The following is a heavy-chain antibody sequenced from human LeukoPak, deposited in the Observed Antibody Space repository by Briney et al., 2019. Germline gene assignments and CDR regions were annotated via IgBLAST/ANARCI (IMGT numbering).Heavy chain of an antibody. CDR1: GFTFSSYA. Sequence: GGSLRLSCAASGFTFSSYAMSWVRQAPGKGLEWVSAISGSGGSTYYADSVKGRFIISRDNSKNTLYLQMNSLRAEDTAVYYCAKGVKIFGVVITLDYWGQGTLVTVSS. CDR2: ISGSGGST. V-gene: IGHV3-23*01. J-gene: IGHJ4*02. D-gene: IGHD3-3*01. CDR3: AKGVKIFGVVITLDY.